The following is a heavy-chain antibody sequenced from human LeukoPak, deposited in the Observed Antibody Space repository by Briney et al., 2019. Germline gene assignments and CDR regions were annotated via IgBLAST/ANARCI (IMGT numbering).Heavy chain of an antibody. J-gene: IGHJ5*02. D-gene: IGHD4-11*01. Sequence: SETLSLTCIVFGDSISSYYWSWIRQPAGKGLEWIGRIHASGGTKYNPSLTSRVIMSVDTSKNEFSLKVNSVTAADTAIYYCARGGFYSRFDPWGQGTLVTVSS. V-gene: IGHV4-4*07. CDR2: IHASGGT. CDR1: GDSISSYY. CDR3: ARGGFYSRFDP.